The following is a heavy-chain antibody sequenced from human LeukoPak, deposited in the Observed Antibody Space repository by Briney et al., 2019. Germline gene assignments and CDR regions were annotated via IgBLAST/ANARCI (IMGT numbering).Heavy chain of an antibody. CDR3: AKDDSSSWKPKFDP. CDR2: IYSGGST. J-gene: IGHJ5*02. D-gene: IGHD6-13*01. V-gene: IGHV3-53*01. CDR1: GFTVSSNY. Sequence: SGGSLRLSCAASGFTVSSNYMSWVRQAPGKGLEWVSVIYSGGSTYYADSVKGRFTISRDNSKNTLYLQMNSLRAEDTAVYYCAKDDSSSWKPKFDPWGQGTLVTVSS.